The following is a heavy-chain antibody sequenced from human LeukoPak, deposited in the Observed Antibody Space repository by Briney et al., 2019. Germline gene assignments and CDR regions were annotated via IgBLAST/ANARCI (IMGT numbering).Heavy chain of an antibody. V-gene: IGHV1-46*01. J-gene: IGHJ4*02. CDR1: TYTFTNYY. CDR3: VFPGGDYVYFDY. CDR2: INPSSGYT. Sequence: ASVKVSCKASTYTFTNYYIHWVRQAPVQGLKWMGLINPSSGYTTYAQKFQGRVTMTRDTPTSTVYMELNSLRSEDTAVYYCVFPGGDYVYFDYWGLGTLVTVSS. D-gene: IGHD4-17*01.